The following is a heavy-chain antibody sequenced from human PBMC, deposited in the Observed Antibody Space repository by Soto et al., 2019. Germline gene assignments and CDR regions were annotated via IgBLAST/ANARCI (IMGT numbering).Heavy chain of an antibody. V-gene: IGHV3-53*04. CDR3: ARAEAVVGPFDH. D-gene: IGHD2-2*01. Sequence: EVQLVESGGGLIQPGGSLRLSCAASGFTVSGNYMSWVRQAPGKGLEWVAMIYIGGTTFYADSVKGRFTISTQNSKNTLHLQMNGLRPEDTAVYYCARAEAVVGPFDHWGQGTLVTVSS. CDR1: GFTVSGNY. J-gene: IGHJ4*02. CDR2: IYIGGTT.